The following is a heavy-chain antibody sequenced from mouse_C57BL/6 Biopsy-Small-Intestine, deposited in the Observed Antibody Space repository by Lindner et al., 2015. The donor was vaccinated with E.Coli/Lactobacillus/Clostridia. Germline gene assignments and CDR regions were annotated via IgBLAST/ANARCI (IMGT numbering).Heavy chain of an antibody. CDR2: INPGSGGT. Sequence: VQLQESGAELVRPGTSVKVSCKASGYAFTNYLIEWVKQRPGQGLEWIGVINPGSGGTNYNEKFKGKATLTADKSSSTAYMELNSLTSDDSAVYYCAKGFEFWGQGTTLTVSS. CDR1: GYAFTNYL. J-gene: IGHJ2*01. V-gene: IGHV1-54*01. CDR3: AKGFEF.